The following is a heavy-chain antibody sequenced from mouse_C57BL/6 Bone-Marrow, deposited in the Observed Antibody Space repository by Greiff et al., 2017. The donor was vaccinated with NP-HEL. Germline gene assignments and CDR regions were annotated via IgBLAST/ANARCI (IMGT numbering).Heavy chain of an antibody. Sequence: QVQLQQSGAELARPGASVKLSCKASGYTFTSYGISWVKQRTGQGLEWIGEIYPRSGNTYYNEKFKGKATLTADKSSSTAYMELRSLTSEDSAVYFCATTSSYDAMDYWVKEPQSPSPQ. CDR2: IYPRSGNT. CDR3: ATTSSYDAMDY. D-gene: IGHD1-1*01. J-gene: IGHJ4*01. V-gene: IGHV1-81*01. CDR1: GYTFTSYG.